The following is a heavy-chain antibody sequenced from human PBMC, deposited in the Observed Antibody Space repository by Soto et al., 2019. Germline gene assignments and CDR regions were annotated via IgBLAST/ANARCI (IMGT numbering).Heavy chain of an antibody. CDR1: GYAFTGHY. V-gene: IGHV1-2*02. Sequence: ASVKVSCKTSGYAFTGHYIHWVRQAPQQGPEWMGEIGPESGATRYAEKFRGRVTMTMDTSITTVYMELRNLSPDDTAVYYCGRGRSGQIVIFYWGQGTPVTVSS. D-gene: IGHD1-26*01. CDR2: IGPESGAT. CDR3: GRGRSGQIVIFY. J-gene: IGHJ4*02.